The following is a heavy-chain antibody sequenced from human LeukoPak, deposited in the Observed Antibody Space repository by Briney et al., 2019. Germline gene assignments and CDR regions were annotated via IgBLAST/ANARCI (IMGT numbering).Heavy chain of an antibody. CDR1: GYTFTSYY. CDR2: INPSGGST. Sequence: GASVKVSCKSSGYTFTSYYMRWVRQAPGQGLDWMGIINPSGGSTSYAQKLQGRVTMTTDTSTSTAYMALRSLRSDDTAVYYCARDYVDTAMVDYFDYWGQGTLVTVSS. D-gene: IGHD5-18*01. CDR3: ARDYVDTAMVDYFDY. V-gene: IGHV1-46*01. J-gene: IGHJ4*02.